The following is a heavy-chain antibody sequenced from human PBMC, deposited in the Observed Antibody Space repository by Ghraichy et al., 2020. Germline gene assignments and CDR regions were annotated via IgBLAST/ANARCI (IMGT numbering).Heavy chain of an antibody. CDR3: ARGWAPQDIVVVVAAAYRGFLDY. Sequence: SETLSLTCAVYGGSFSGYYWSWIRQPPGKGLEWIGEINHSGSTNYNPSLKSRVTISVDTSKNQFSLKLSSVTAADTAVYYCARGWAPQDIVVVVAAAYRGFLDYWGQGTLVTVSS. J-gene: IGHJ4*02. V-gene: IGHV4-34*01. CDR1: GGSFSGYY. D-gene: IGHD2-15*01. CDR2: INHSGST.